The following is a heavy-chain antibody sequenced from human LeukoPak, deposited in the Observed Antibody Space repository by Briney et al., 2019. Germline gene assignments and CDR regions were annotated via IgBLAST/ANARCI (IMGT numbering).Heavy chain of an antibody. D-gene: IGHD3-10*01. CDR1: GFTFSSYG. V-gene: IGHV3-30*02. J-gene: IGHJ3*02. Sequence: GGSLRLSCAASGFTFSSYGMHWVRQAPGKGLEWVAFIRYDGSNKYYADSVKGRFTISRDNSKNTLYLQMNSLRAEDTAVYYCAKPYGSGSYVGAFDTWGQGTMVTVSS. CDR2: IRYDGSNK. CDR3: AKPYGSGSYVGAFDT.